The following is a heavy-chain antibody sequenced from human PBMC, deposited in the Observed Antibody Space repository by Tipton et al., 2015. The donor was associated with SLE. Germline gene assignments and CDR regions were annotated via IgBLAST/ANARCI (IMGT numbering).Heavy chain of an antibody. CDR1: GFTVSSNY. D-gene: IGHD6-13*01. V-gene: IGHV3-53*01. CDR3: AKASPRRYSSSWYEGDAFDI. Sequence: SLRLSCAASGFTVSSNYMSWVRQAPGKGLEWVSVIYSGGSTYYADSVKGRFTISRDNSKNTLYLQMNSLRAEDTAVYYCAKASPRRYSSSWYEGDAFDIWGQGTMVTVSS. CDR2: IYSGGST. J-gene: IGHJ3*02.